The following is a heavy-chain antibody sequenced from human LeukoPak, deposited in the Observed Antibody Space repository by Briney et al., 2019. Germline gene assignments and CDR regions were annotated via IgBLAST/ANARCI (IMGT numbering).Heavy chain of an antibody. CDR1: GFTFSGYG. V-gene: IGHV3-30*03. J-gene: IGHJ5*02. CDR2: IPNDGSHE. D-gene: IGHD3-9*01. Sequence: GGSLRLSCAASGFTFSGYGMHWVRQAPGKGLEWVAIIPNDGSHEYYADSVKGRFSISRDNFRNTIYLQMNSLRVEDTAVYYCARVSERYFDWLSPFDPWGQGTLVTVSS. CDR3: ARVSERYFDWLSPFDP.